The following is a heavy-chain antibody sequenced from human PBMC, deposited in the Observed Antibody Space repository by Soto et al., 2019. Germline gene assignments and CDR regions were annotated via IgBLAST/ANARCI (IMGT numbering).Heavy chain of an antibody. J-gene: IGHJ4*02. CDR2: ISGSAGST. Sequence: EVQLVESGGGLIQPGGSLRLSCAASGFTFDSYAMTWVRQAPGKGLEWVATISGSAGSTYYSDSVKGRFTISRDNFRNTLYLQMNGLRAEDTAVYFCGKEIASAYFPLDCWGQGTLVTVSS. V-gene: IGHV3-23*04. D-gene: IGHD6-25*01. CDR3: GKEIASAYFPLDC. CDR1: GFTFDSYA.